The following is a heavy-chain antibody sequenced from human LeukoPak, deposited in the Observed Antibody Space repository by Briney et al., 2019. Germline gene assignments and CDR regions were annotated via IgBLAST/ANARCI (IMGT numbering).Heavy chain of an antibody. J-gene: IGHJ5*02. CDR3: ASPFIAAAGTHWFDP. CDR1: GFTFSSYA. D-gene: IGHD6-13*01. V-gene: IGHV3-30*04. Sequence: GRSLRLSCAASGFTFSSYAMHWVRQAPGKGLEWVAVISYDGSNKYYADSVKGRSTISRDNSKNTLYLQMNSLRAEDTAVYYCASPFIAAAGTHWFDPWGQGTLVTVSS. CDR2: ISYDGSNK.